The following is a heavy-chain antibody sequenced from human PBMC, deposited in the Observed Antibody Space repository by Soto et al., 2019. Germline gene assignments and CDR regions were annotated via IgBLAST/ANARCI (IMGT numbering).Heavy chain of an antibody. CDR3: AKVFYYYDSSGYYYFDY. CDR1: GFTFSSYA. V-gene: IGHV3-23*01. J-gene: IGHJ4*02. Sequence: GGSLRLSCAASGFTFSSYAVSWVRQAPGKGPEWTSSISGSGSTIYYADSVKGRFTISRDNSKNTLYLQMSSLRAEDTAVYYCAKVFYYYDSSGYYYFDYWGQGTLVTVSS. CDR2: ISGSGSTI. D-gene: IGHD3-22*01.